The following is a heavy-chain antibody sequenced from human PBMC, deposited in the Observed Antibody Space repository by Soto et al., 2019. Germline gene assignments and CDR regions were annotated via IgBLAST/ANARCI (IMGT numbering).Heavy chain of an antibody. CDR2: ISSSSSYI. J-gene: IGHJ6*02. D-gene: IGHD3-9*01. CDR3: ARDFLPADKALYDILTGYPRADFYYYYYGMDV. CDR1: GFTFSSYS. V-gene: IGHV3-21*01. Sequence: PGGSLRLSCAASGFTFSSYSMNWVRQAPGKGLEWVSSISSSSSYIYYADSVKGRFTISRDNAKNSLYLQMNSLRAEDTAVYYCARDFLPADKALYDILTGYPRADFYYYYYGMDVWGQGTTVTVSS.